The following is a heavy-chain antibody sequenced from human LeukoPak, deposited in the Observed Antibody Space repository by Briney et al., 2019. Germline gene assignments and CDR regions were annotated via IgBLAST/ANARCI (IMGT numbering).Heavy chain of an antibody. CDR3: TTGPHYVWGSEFDY. Sequence: GGSLRLSCAASGFTFSNAWMSWVRQAPGKGLEWVGRIKSKTDGGTTDYAAPVKGRFTISRDDSKNTLYLQMNSLKTEDTAVYYCTTGPHYVWGSEFDYWGQGTLVTVSS. CDR1: GFTFSNAW. J-gene: IGHJ4*02. CDR2: IKSKTDGGTT. V-gene: IGHV3-15*01. D-gene: IGHD3-16*01.